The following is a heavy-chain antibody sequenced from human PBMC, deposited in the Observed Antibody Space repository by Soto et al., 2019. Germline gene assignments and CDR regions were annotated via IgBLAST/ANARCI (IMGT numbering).Heavy chain of an antibody. J-gene: IGHJ6*02. D-gene: IGHD3-16*01. CDR1: GYTFTSYG. CDR3: ARAFGELKAAFYYYYYGMDV. Sequence: GASVKVSCKASGYTFTSYGISWVRQAPGQGLEWMGWISAYNGNTNYAQKLQGRVTMTTDTSTSTAYMELRSLRSDDTAVYYCARAFGELKAAFYYYYYGMDVWGQGTTVTVS. V-gene: IGHV1-18*01. CDR2: ISAYNGNT.